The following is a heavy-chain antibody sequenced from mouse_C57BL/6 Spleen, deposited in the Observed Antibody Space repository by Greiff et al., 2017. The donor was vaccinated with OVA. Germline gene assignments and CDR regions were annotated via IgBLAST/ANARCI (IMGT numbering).Heavy chain of an antibody. CDR2: IDPETGGT. J-gene: IGHJ4*01. V-gene: IGHV1-15*01. CDR3: TRGDYDGGYAMDY. D-gene: IGHD2-4*01. Sequence: VQLQQSGAELVRPGASVTLSCKASGYTFTDYEMHWVKQTPVHGLAWIGAIDPETGGTAYNQKFKGKAILTADKSSSTAYMELRSLTSEDSAVYYCTRGDYDGGYAMDYWGQGTSVTVSS. CDR1: GYTFTDYE.